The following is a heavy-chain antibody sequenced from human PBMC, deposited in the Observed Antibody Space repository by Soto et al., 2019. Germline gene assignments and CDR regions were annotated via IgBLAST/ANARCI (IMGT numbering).Heavy chain of an antibody. J-gene: IGHJ4*02. V-gene: IGHV3-30-3*01. CDR2: ISYDGSNK. CDR1: GFTFSSYA. CDR3: AKAARTDYGDYAPYYFDY. Sequence: QVQLVESGGGVVQPGRSLRLSCAASGFTFSSYAMHWVRQAPGKGLEWVAVISYDGSNKYYADSVKGRFTISRDNSKNTLYLQMNSLRAEDTAVYYSAKAARTDYGDYAPYYFDYWGQGTLVTVSS. D-gene: IGHD4-17*01.